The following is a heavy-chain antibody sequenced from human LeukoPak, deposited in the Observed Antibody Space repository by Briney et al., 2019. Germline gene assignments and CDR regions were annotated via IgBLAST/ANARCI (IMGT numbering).Heavy chain of an antibody. Sequence: ASVKVSCKASGGTFSSYAISWVRQAPGQRLEWMGRIIPILGIANYAQKFQGRVTITADKSTSTAYMELSSLRSEDTAVYYCARPYYYGSGSSSPFDYWGQGTLVTVSS. CDR2: IIPILGIA. J-gene: IGHJ4*02. CDR3: ARPYYYGSGSSSPFDY. V-gene: IGHV1-69*04. CDR1: GGTFSSYA. D-gene: IGHD3-10*01.